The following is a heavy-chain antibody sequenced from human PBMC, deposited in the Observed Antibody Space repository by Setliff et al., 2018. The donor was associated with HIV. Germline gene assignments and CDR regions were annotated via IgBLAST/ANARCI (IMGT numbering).Heavy chain of an antibody. CDR3: ARGPSHQYYNFWSGYYAPYFDY. CDR1: GDSASNSRYY. CDR2: IHYDERT. Sequence: PSETLSLTCTVSGDSASNSRYYWAWIRQPPGKGLEYIGSIHYDERTYYNPSLKSRVTISLDTSKNQFSLNLTSVTAADTAVYYCARGPSHQYYNFWSGYYAPYFDYWGQGTLVTVSS. D-gene: IGHD3-3*01. J-gene: IGHJ4*02. V-gene: IGHV4-39*01.